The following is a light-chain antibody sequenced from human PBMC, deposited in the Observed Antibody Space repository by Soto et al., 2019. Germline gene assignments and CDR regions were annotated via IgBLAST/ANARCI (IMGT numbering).Light chain of an antibody. J-gene: IGKJ5*01. CDR2: DVS. CDR3: QQFNIYPIT. V-gene: IGKV1-13*02. CDR1: QDIRGA. Sequence: AIQVTLSPSSLSASVGDRVTITCRASQDIRGALAWYQQKPGKAPKLLIYDVSTVQSGVPSRFSGRGSGTEFTLTITSLQPDDFATYYYQQFNIYPITFGQGTRLDI.